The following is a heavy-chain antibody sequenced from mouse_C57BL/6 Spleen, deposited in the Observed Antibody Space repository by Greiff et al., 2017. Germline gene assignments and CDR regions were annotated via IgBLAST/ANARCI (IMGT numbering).Heavy chain of an antibody. J-gene: IGHJ2*01. D-gene: IGHD1-1*01. Sequence: EVQLQESGAELVRPGASVKLSCTASGFNIKDYYMHWVKQRPEQGLEWIGRIDPEDGDTEYAPKFQGKATMTADTSSNPAYLQLSSLTSEDTAVYYCTTEATVVATGDFDYWGQGTTLTVSS. CDR2: IDPEDGDT. V-gene: IGHV14-1*01. CDR1: GFNIKDYY. CDR3: TTEATVVATGDFDY.